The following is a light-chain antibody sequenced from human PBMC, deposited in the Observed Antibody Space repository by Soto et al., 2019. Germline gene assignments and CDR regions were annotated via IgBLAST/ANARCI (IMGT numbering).Light chain of an antibody. V-gene: IGKV3-20*01. J-gene: IGKJ1*01. CDR1: QSVSSNY. CDR3: HQYGSSPQT. CDR2: GAS. Sequence: EIVLTQSPATLSLSPGERATLSYRASQSVSSNYLAWYQQKPGQAPRLLIYGASTRASGIADRFSGSGSGTDFTLSISRLEPEDFAVYYCHQYGSSPQTFGQGNKVDIK.